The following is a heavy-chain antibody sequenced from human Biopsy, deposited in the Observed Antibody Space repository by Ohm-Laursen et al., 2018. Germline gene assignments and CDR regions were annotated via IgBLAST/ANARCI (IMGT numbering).Heavy chain of an antibody. J-gene: IGHJ4*02. D-gene: IGHD2-21*02. CDR2: IYYSGST. Sequence: SDTLSLTCTVSGGSISSDYWSWIRQTPGKGLEWIGDIYYSGSTKYNPSLKSRVTISVDMSKSQLSLKLTSVTTADTAVYYCARGNEVMVTGPYFFDYWGQGTLVIVSS. CDR1: GGSISSDY. CDR3: ARGNEVMVTGPYFFDY. V-gene: IGHV4-59*07.